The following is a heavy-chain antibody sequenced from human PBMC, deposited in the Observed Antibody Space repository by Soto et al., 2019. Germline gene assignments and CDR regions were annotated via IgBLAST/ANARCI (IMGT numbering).Heavy chain of an antibody. D-gene: IGHD1-26*01. CDR1: GGTFSSYA. Sequence: QVQLVQSGAEVKKPGSSVKVSCKASGGTFSSYAISWVRQAPGQGLEWMGGIIPIFGTANYAQKFQGRVTITADESTSTAYMELSSVRSEDTAVYFCARDPVGAVTGGWFDPWGQGTLVTVSS. CDR3: ARDPVGAVTGGWFDP. V-gene: IGHV1-69*01. CDR2: IIPIFGTA. J-gene: IGHJ5*02.